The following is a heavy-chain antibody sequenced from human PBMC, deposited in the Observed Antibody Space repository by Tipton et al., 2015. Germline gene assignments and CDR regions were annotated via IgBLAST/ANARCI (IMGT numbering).Heavy chain of an antibody. D-gene: IGHD6-19*01. CDR3: ARGWSPRWFDP. CDR1: GGSISSYY. CDR2: IYDSGST. Sequence: TLSLTCSVSGGSISSYYWSWIRQPPGKGLEWIGHIYDSGSTNYNPSLKSRVTISVDTSKNQFSLKLGSVTAADTAVYYCARGWSPRWFDPWGQGPLLSVSS. V-gene: IGHV4-59*01. J-gene: IGHJ5*02.